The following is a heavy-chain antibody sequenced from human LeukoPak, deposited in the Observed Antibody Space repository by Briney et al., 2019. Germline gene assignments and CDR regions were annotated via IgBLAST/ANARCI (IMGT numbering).Heavy chain of an antibody. V-gene: IGHV4-59*08. D-gene: IGHD3-10*01. CDR2: IYYSGST. J-gene: IGHJ4*02. CDR1: GGSISSYH. Sequence: SETLSLTCTVSGGSISSYHWSWIRQPPGKGLEWIGYIYYSGSTNYNPSLKSRVTISVDTSKNQFSLKLSSVTAADTAVYYCARHGDYYGSGIDYWGQGNLVSVFS. CDR3: ARHGDYYGSGIDY.